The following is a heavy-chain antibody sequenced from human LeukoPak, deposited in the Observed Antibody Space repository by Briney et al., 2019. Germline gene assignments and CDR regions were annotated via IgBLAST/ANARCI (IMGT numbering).Heavy chain of an antibody. Sequence: PGGSLRLSCAASGFTFSSYWMHWVRQAPGKGLVWVSRINSDGSSTSYADSVKGRFTISRDNAKNTLYLQINSLRAEDTAVYYCASYCSSTSCSPPYVDYWGQGTLVTVSS. CDR2: INSDGSST. D-gene: IGHD2-2*01. J-gene: IGHJ4*02. CDR3: ASYCSSTSCSPPYVDY. V-gene: IGHV3-74*01. CDR1: GFTFSSYW.